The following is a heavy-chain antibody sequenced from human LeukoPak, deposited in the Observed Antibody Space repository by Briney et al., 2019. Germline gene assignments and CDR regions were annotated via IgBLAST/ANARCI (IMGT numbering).Heavy chain of an antibody. CDR3: ARRNVLTEGEAFDI. CDR1: GGSTSSYY. J-gene: IGHJ3*02. Sequence: SETLSLTCTVSGGSTSSYYWTWIRQPPGEGLELIGYIYNSRSTNYNPSLNSRVTISADASKNQFSLKLKSVTAADTAVYYCARRNVLTEGEAFDIWGQGTMVTVSS. D-gene: IGHD3-9*01. CDR2: IYNSRST. V-gene: IGHV4-59*08.